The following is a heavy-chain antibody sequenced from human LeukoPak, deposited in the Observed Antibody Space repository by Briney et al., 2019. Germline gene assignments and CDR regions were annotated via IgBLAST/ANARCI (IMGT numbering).Heavy chain of an antibody. V-gene: IGHV4-59*01. Sequence: SETLSLTCTVSGGSISSYYWSWIRQPPGKGLEWIGYIYYSGSTNYNPSLKSRVTTSVDTSKNQFSLKLSSVTAADTAVYYCAREIGDSSSWYGAYYYYYYMDVWGKGTTVTVSS. D-gene: IGHD6-13*01. CDR2: IYYSGST. CDR3: AREIGDSSSWYGAYYYYYYMDV. J-gene: IGHJ6*03. CDR1: GGSISSYY.